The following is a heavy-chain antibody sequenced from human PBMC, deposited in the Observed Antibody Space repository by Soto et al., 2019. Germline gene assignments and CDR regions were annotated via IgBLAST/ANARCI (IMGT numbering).Heavy chain of an antibody. CDR2: IYYDGSNR. CDR3: VRAFCTNGVCYYFFDY. V-gene: IGHV3-30*12. J-gene: IGHJ4*01. D-gene: IGHD2-8*01. Sequence: GGSLRLSCVAXGFTFGTYAMHWVRQAPGKGLEWVAVIYYDGSNRYYGDAVKGRFTISRDNSKSTLYLQMSSLRAEDTAVYYCVRAFCTNGVCYYFFDYWGHGTLVTVSS. CDR1: GFTFGTYA.